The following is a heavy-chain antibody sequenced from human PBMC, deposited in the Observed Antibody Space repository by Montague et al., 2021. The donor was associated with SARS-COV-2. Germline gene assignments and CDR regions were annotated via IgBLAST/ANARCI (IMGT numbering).Heavy chain of an antibody. D-gene: IGHD3-22*01. CDR2: ISGSGSTI. Sequence: LRLSCAASGFTFSSYAMNWVRQAPGKGLEWVSYISGSGSTIYHADSVKGRFTISRDNAKNSLYLQMNSLRAEDTAVYYCARNYYDSSGYYYPFYYYGMDVWGQGTTVTVSS. J-gene: IGHJ6*02. CDR1: GFTFSSYA. CDR3: ARNYYDSSGYYYPFYYYGMDV. V-gene: IGHV3-48*03.